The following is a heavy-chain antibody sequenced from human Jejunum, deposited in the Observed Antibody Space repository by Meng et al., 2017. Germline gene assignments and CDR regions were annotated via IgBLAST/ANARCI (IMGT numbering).Heavy chain of an antibody. D-gene: IGHD3-10*01. CDR1: GYSFTNYD. V-gene: IGHV1-8*03. CDR3: ARDLAGSHRGGYFDF. Sequence: ASVKVSCKASGYSFTNYDINWVRQAPGQGLEWMGWINPNSGNTGYAQKFQGRVTLTRNTSISTAYMEVSSLRSEDTSVYYCARDLAGSHRGGYFDFWGQGTLVPSPQ. CDR2: INPNSGNT. J-gene: IGHJ4*02.